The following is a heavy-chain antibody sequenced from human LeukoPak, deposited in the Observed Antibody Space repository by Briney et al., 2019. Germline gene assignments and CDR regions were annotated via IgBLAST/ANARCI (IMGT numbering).Heavy chain of an antibody. J-gene: IGHJ5*02. D-gene: IGHD3-3*01. Sequence: ASVKVSCKASGYTFSSYGVSWVRQAPGQGLEWMGWISAYNGNTNYAQKLQGRVTMTTDTSTSTAHMQLRSLRSDDTAVYYCARAGSITIFGVVVAHNWFDPWGQGTLVTVSS. CDR2: ISAYNGNT. V-gene: IGHV1-18*01. CDR3: ARAGSITIFGVVVAHNWFDP. CDR1: GYTFSSYG.